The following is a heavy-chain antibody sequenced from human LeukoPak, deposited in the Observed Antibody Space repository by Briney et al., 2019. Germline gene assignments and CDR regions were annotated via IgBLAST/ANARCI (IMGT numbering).Heavy chain of an antibody. CDR1: GVSISSSSHY. D-gene: IGHD1-1*01. CDR3: VRHATGTTLNN. J-gene: IGHJ4*02. Sequence: PSETLSLTCTVSGVSISSSSHYWAWIRQPPGMGLEWIGTVSHIGSTYYNPSLKSRVTIFVDTSKSQISLNLNSVTAADTAIYYCVRHATGTTLNNWGQGTQVTVSS. CDR2: VSHIGST. V-gene: IGHV4-39*01.